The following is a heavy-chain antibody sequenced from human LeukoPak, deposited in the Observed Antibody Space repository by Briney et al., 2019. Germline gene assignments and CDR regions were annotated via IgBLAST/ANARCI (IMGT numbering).Heavy chain of an antibody. J-gene: IGHJ4*02. CDR3: ARRSGEGTYFDY. V-gene: IGHV4-59*01. Sequence: PSETLSLTCTVSGGSISSYYWSWIRQPPGKGLERIGYIYYSGSTNYNPSLKSRVTISVDTSKNQFSLKLSSVTAADTAVYYCARRSGEGTYFDYWGQGTLVTVSS. CDR2: IYYSGST. D-gene: IGHD3-3*01. CDR1: GGSISSYY.